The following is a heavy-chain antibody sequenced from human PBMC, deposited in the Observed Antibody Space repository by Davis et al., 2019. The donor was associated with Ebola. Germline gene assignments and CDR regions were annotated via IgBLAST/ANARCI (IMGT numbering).Heavy chain of an antibody. D-gene: IGHD3-10*01. V-gene: IGHV3-23*01. CDR3: ANGVGAYFDY. J-gene: IGHJ4*02. CDR2: ISGSGGST. Sequence: GESLKISCAASGFTFSSYAMSWVRQAPGKGLEWVSAISGSGGSTYYADSVKGRFTISRDNSKNTLYLQMNSLRAEDTAVYYCANGVGAYFDYWGQGTLVTVSS. CDR1: GFTFSSYA.